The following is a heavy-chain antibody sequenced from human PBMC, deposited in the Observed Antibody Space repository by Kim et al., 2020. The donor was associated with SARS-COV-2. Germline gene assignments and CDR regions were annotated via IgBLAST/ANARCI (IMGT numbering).Heavy chain of an antibody. V-gene: IGHV7-4-1*02. CDR3: ASSAVVAATYYYYYGMDV. J-gene: IGHJ6*02. D-gene: IGHD2-15*01. CDR1: GYTFTSYA. CDR2: INTNTGNP. Sequence: ASVKVSCKASGYTFTSYAMNWVRQAPGQGLEWMGWINTNTGNPTYAQGFTGRFVFSLDTSVSTAYLQISSLKAKDTAVYYCASSAVVAATYYYYYGMDVWGQATTVTVSS.